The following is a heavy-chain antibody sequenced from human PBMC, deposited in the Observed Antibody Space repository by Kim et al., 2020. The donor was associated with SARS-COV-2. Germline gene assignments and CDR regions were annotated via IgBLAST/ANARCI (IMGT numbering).Heavy chain of an antibody. CDR3: ARNPSGYSSSWYDSWFDP. D-gene: IGHD6-13*01. V-gene: IGHV1-3*01. Sequence: ASVKVSCKASGYTFTSYAMHWVRQAPGQRLEWMGWINAGNGNTKYSQKFQGRVTITRDTSASTAYMELSSLRSEDTAVYYCARNPSGYSSSWYDSWFDPWDQGTLVTVSS. CDR2: INAGNGNT. CDR1: GYTFTSYA. J-gene: IGHJ5*02.